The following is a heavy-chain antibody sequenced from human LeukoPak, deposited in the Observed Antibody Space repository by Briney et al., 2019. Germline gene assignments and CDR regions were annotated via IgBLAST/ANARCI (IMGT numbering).Heavy chain of an antibody. V-gene: IGHV3-48*04. CDR3: ARGGDY. D-gene: IGHD3-16*01. CDR1: GFGFSCTW. CDR2: ISGSGSTI. Sequence: GGSLRLSCVDSGFGFSCTWMSWVRQAPGKGLEWVSYISGSGSTIFYADSVKGRFTISRDNAKNSLFLQMNSLRAEDTAVYYCARGGDYWGQGTLVTVSS. J-gene: IGHJ4*02.